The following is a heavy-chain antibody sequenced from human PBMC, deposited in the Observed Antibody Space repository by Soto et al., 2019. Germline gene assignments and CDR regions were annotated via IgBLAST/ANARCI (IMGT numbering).Heavy chain of an antibody. J-gene: IGHJ4*02. CDR1: GGSISSDKW. Sequence: QVQLQESGPGLVKPSGTLSITCAVSGGSISSDKWWNWVRQPPGEGLEWIGEVHRSGSTNSNPSLKSRVTISVDKSQNHFSLKLNSVTVADTAVYYCARRDYYDSSGYYGDWGQGTPVTVSS. V-gene: IGHV4-4*02. CDR2: VHRSGST. D-gene: IGHD3-22*01. CDR3: ARRDYYDSSGYYGD.